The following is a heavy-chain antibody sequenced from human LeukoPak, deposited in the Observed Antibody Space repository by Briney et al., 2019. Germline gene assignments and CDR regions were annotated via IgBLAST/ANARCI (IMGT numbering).Heavy chain of an antibody. CDR1: GFTFSSYA. Sequence: GGSLRLSCAASGFTFSSYAMSWVRQAPGKGLEWVSAISGSGGSTYYADSVKGRFTISRDNSKNTLYLQMNSLRAEDTAVYYCAKGHYGSGSYYYIDYWGQGTLVTVSS. CDR2: ISGSGGST. J-gene: IGHJ4*02. CDR3: AKGHYGSGSYYYIDY. D-gene: IGHD3-10*01. V-gene: IGHV3-23*01.